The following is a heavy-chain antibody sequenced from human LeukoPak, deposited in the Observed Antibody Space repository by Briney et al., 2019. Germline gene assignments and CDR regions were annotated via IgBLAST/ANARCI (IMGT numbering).Heavy chain of an antibody. CDR2: IRYDGSNK. CDR3: APRGYSSSLNYYYYYMDV. J-gene: IGHJ6*03. D-gene: IGHD6-13*01. V-gene: IGHV3-30*02. CDR1: GFTFSSYG. Sequence: AGSLRLSCAASGFTFSSYGMHWVRQAPGKGLEWVAFIRYDGSNKYYADSVKGRFTISRDNSKNTLYLQMNSLRAEDTVVYYCAPRGYSSSLNYYYYYMDVWGKGTTVTVSS.